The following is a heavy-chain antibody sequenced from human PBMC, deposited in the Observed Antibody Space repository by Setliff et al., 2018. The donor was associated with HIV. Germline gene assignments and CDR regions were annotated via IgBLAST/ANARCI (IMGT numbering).Heavy chain of an antibody. J-gene: IGHJ4*02. CDR1: GFIFSSKW. V-gene: IGHV3-74*01. CDR3: ATDVARKYDY. Sequence: GESLKISCAASGFIFSSKWMHWVRQVPGKGLVWVSRIDTDGSITSYADSVKGRFTISRDNAKSTLYLQMNNLRAEDTALYYCATDVARKYDYWGQGTLVTVSS. CDR2: IDTDGSIT. D-gene: IGHD2-15*01.